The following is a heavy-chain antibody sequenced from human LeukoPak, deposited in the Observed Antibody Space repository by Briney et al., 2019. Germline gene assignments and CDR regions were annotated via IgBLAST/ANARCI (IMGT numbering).Heavy chain of an antibody. CDR1: GGSFSGYY. V-gene: IGHV4-34*01. Sequence: KPSETLSLTCAVYGGSFSGYYWSWIRQPPGKGLEWIGEINHSGSTNYNPSLKSRVTISVDTSKNQFSLKLSSVTAADTAVYYCVGGIAARPYGYWGQGTLVTVSS. CDR3: VGGIAARPYGY. D-gene: IGHD6-6*01. J-gene: IGHJ4*02. CDR2: INHSGST.